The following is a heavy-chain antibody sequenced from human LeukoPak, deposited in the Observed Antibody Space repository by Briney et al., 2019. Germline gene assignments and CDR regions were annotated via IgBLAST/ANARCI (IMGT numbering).Heavy chain of an antibody. J-gene: IGHJ4*02. CDR1: GFTFSSYS. CDR2: ISSSSSYI. CDR3: AREPSDSSGYYPS. V-gene: IGHV3-21*01. Sequence: GGSLRLSCAASGFTFSSYSMNWVRQAPGKGLEWVSSISSSSSYIYYADSVKGRFTISRDNAKNSLYLQMNSLRAEDTAVYYWAREPSDSSGYYPSWGQGTLVTVSS. D-gene: IGHD3-22*01.